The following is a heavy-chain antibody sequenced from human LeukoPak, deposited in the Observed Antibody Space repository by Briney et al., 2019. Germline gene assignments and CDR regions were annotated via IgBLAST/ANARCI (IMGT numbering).Heavy chain of an antibody. CDR2: IYDSGST. CDR1: GGSIGSGGYY. Sequence: PPQTLSLTCTVSGGSIGSGGYYWSWIRQHSGRGLEWIGYIYDSGSTYYNPSLKSRVTISVDTSKNHFSLKLSSVTAADTAVYYCARVTMIVVVIDYWGQGTLVTVSS. J-gene: IGHJ4*02. CDR3: ARVTMIVVVIDY. D-gene: IGHD3-22*01. V-gene: IGHV4-31*03.